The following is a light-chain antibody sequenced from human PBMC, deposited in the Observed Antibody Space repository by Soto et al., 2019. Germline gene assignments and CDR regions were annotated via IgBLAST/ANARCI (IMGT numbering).Light chain of an antibody. Sequence: EIVMTQSPATLSVSQGERATLSCRASESVSSNLAWYQQKPGQAPRLLIYGASTRATGIPARFSGSGSETEFTLTISSLQSEDFAVYYCQQYNKWPLTFGGGTKVEIK. V-gene: IGKV3-15*01. CDR2: GAS. CDR3: QQYNKWPLT. CDR1: ESVSSN. J-gene: IGKJ4*01.